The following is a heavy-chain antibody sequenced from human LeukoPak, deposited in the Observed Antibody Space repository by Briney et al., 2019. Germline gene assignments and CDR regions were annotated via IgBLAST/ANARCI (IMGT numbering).Heavy chain of an antibody. J-gene: IGHJ6*02. D-gene: IGHD2-15*01. V-gene: IGHV1-69*04. Sequence: EASVKVSCKASGDSFSNYVITWVRQAPGQGLEWMGRIIPILGIANYAQKFQGRVTITADKSTSTAYMELSSLRSEDTAVYYCARDAALLDANRIKFYYGMDVWGQGTTVTVSS. CDR2: IIPILGIA. CDR1: GDSFSNYV. CDR3: ARDAALLDANRIKFYYGMDV.